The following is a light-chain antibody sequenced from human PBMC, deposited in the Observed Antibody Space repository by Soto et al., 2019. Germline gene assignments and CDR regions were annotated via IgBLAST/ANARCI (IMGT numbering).Light chain of an antibody. CDR2: DVT. Sequence: QSALTQPASVSGSPGQSITISCTGTSGDIGGYNNVSWYQQHPGKAPKLLISDVTNRPSGVSNRFSGSKSGNTASLTISGLQAEDEADYYCSSYTTNITPVVFGGGTKLTVL. CDR3: SSYTTNITPVV. CDR1: SGDIGGYNN. J-gene: IGLJ2*01. V-gene: IGLV2-14*03.